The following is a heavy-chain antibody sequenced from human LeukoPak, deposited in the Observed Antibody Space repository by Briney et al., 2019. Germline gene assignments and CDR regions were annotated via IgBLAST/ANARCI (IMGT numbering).Heavy chain of an antibody. CDR2: INPGGNTI. D-gene: IGHD5-24*01. CDR3: ARERWGSPDY. CDR1: GFTVSDYY. V-gene: IGHV3-11*01. J-gene: IGHJ4*02. Sequence: PGGSLRLSCAASGFTVSDYYMSWIRQAPGKGLEWVSYINPGGNTIYHADSVKGRFTISRDNSKSSLYLQMNSLRAEDTAVYYCARERWGSPDYWGQGTLVTVSS.